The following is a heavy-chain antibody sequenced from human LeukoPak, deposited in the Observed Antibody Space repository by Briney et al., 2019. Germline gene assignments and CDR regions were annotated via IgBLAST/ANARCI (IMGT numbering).Heavy chain of an antibody. CDR2: IYPGDSDT. D-gene: IGHD6-19*01. Sequence: GESLKISCKGSGYIFTSNCIGWVRQMPGKGLELMGNIYPGDSDTRYSPSFEGQVTMSADKSISTAYLQWSSLGAADTALYYCARGRGSGCSTGFDYWGQGTLVTVSS. V-gene: IGHV5-51*01. CDR1: GYIFTSNC. J-gene: IGHJ4*02. CDR3: ARGRGSGCSTGFDY.